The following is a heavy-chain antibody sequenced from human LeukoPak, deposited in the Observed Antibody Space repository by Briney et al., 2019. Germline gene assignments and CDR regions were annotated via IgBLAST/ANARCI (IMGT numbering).Heavy chain of an antibody. J-gene: IGHJ6*03. D-gene: IGHD3-3*01. V-gene: IGHV4-34*01. Sequence: SETLSLTCAVYGGSFSGYYWSWIRQPPGKGLEWIGEINHSGSTNYNPPLKSRVTISVDTSKNQFSLKLSSVTAADTAVYYCARGYKLWSGIRWYYYYYMDVWGKGTTVTISS. CDR2: INHSGST. CDR1: GGSFSGYY. CDR3: ARGYKLWSGIRWYYYYYMDV.